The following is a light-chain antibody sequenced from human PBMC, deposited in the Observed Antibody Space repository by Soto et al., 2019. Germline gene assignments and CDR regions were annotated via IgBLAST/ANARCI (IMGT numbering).Light chain of an antibody. CDR1: ESINNNY. CDR2: SAS. J-gene: IGKJ1*01. V-gene: IGKV3-20*01. CDR3: HQYVKSPGT. Sequence: EIVLTQFPGPLYLSTGERTTLSCRASESINNNYLAWYQQKPGLPPRLLIYSASSRATGIPDRFSGSGSGTDFILTISRLEPGDLAVYYCHQYVKSPGTFGQGSKV.